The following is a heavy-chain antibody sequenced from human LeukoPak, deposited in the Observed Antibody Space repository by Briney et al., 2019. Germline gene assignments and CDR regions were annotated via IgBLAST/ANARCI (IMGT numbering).Heavy chain of an antibody. CDR3: ASLLPDYYDSNGPDAFDI. D-gene: IGHD3-22*01. CDR2: IYTSGST. Sequence: PSETLSLTCTVPGGSISSYYWSWIRQPAGKGLEWIGRIYTSGSTNYNPSLKSRVTMSVDTSKNQFSLKLSSVTAADTAVYYCASLLPDYYDSNGPDAFDIWGQGTMVTVSS. CDR1: GGSISSYY. J-gene: IGHJ3*02. V-gene: IGHV4-4*07.